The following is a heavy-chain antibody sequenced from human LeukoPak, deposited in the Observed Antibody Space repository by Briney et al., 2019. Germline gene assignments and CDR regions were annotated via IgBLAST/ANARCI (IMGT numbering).Heavy chain of an antibody. CDR1: GFTFSSYA. CDR2: IWHDGSNK. Sequence: PGGSLRLSCAASGFTFSSYAMHWVRQAPGKGLEWVAVIWHDGSNKNYADSVKGRFTISRDNSKNTLYLQMNSLRAEDTAVYYCARAGRGFRPYFDFWGQGTLVTVSS. V-gene: IGHV3-33*08. D-gene: IGHD3-16*01. J-gene: IGHJ4*02. CDR3: ARAGRGFRPYFDF.